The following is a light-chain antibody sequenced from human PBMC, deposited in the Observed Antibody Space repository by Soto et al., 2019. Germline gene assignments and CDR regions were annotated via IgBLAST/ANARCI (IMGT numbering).Light chain of an antibody. CDR2: EVS. CDR3: SSYVNTKARV. V-gene: IGLV2-14*01. J-gene: IGLJ1*01. Sequence: QSVLAQPASVSGSPGQSITISCTGTSSDVGGYNYVSWYQQHPGKAPKLMIYEVSNRPSGVSNRFSGSKSGNTASLTISGLQAEDEADYYCSSYVNTKARVFAIATKVT. CDR1: SSDVGGYNY.